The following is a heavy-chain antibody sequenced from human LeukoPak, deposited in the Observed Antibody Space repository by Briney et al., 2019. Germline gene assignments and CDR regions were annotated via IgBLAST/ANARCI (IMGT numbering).Heavy chain of an antibody. D-gene: IGHD5-12*01. Sequence: GGSLRLSCTASGFTFGDYAMSWFRQAPGKGLEWVGFIRSKAYGGTTEYAASAKGRFTISRDDSKSIAYLQMNSLKTEDTAVYYCTRVGESGYDYLGIFDYWGQGTLVTVSS. V-gene: IGHV3-49*03. CDR3: TRVGESGYDYLGIFDY. J-gene: IGHJ4*02. CDR2: IRSKAYGGTT. CDR1: GFTFGDYA.